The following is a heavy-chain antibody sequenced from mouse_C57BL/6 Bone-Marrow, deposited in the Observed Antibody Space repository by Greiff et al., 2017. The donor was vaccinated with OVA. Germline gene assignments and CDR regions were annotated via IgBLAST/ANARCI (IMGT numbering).Heavy chain of an antibody. CDR3: ARMGAYSSTWFAD. CDR2: IWSGGST. D-gene: IGHD2-5*01. Sequence: VKLMESGPGLVQPSQSLSITCTVSGFSLTSYGVHWVRQSPGKGLEWLGVIWSGGSTDYNAAFISRLSISKDNSKSQVFFKMNSLQADDTARYYCARMGAYSSTWFADWGPGTLVTVSA. CDR1: GFSLTSYG. V-gene: IGHV2-2*01. J-gene: IGHJ3*01.